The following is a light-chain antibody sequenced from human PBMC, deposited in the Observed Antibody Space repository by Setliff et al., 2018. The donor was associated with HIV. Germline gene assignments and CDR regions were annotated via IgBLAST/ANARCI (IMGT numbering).Light chain of an antibody. Sequence: QSALTQPPSVSGVPGQRVTIPCTGSSSNIGAGFDVHWYQQFPGTAPKLLIYSFTNRPSGVPDRFSGSKSGTSASLAIAGLQAEDEADYYCQSYDSSLSGYVFGTGTKVTVL. J-gene: IGLJ1*01. CDR2: SFT. CDR3: QSYDSSLSGYV. V-gene: IGLV1-40*01. CDR1: SSNIGAGFD.